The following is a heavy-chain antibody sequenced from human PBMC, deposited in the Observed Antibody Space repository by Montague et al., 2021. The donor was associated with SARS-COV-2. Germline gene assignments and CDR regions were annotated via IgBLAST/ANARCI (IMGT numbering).Heavy chain of an antibody. CDR3: ARAGNVCLIYYYYYGLDL. CDR1: GGSFSGYY. Sequence: SETLSLTCAVSGGSFSGYYWTWIRQPPGKGLQWIGEIIHSGSTNYNPSLKSRVTISLDTSKNQFSLRLSAVTAADTAVYYCARAGNVCLIYYYYYGLDLWGQGTPVTVSS. CDR2: IIHSGST. V-gene: IGHV4-34*12. D-gene: IGHD2-15*01. J-gene: IGHJ6*02.